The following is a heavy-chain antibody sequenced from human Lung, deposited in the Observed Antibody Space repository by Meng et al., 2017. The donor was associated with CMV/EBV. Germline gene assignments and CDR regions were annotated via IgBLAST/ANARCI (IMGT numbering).Heavy chain of an antibody. V-gene: IGHV4-59*01. CDR2: IYYSGST. J-gene: IGHJ5*02. D-gene: IGHD3-3*01. Sequence: SXTXSLXCTVSGGSISSYYWSWIRQPPGKGLEWIGYIYYSGSTNYNPSLKSRVTISVDTSKNQFSLKLSSVTAADTAVYYCAREVKGSYDFWSGYNWFDPWGHGTLVTVSS. CDR1: GGSISSYY. CDR3: AREVKGSYDFWSGYNWFDP.